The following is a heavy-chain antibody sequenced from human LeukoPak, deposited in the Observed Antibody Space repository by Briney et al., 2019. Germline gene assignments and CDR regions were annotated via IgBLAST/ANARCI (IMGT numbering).Heavy chain of an antibody. CDR1: GGSISRDY. V-gene: IGHV4-59*07. CDR3: ARGTYDLQLAAWSAP. Sequence: PSDTLSLTCTVSGGSISRDYWSWIRQPPGEGLEDIGFIYSSGTSNYNPSLESRVTMSVDTSKIQFSLKLSTVTAADTPVYYSARGTYDLQLAAWSAPCGQRTLVTVS. J-gene: IGHJ5*02. D-gene: IGHD3-3*01. CDR2: IYSSGTS.